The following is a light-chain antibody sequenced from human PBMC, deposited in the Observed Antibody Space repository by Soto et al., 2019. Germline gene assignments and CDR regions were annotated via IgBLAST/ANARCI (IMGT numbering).Light chain of an antibody. Sequence: EIVLTQSPATLSLSPGERATLSCRASQSVSSYLAWYQQKPGQAPRLLIYDASNRATGTPARFSGSGSGTDFTLTISSLEPEDFAVYYCQQRPSWPLTFGAGTKVEIK. CDR3: QQRPSWPLT. CDR1: QSVSSY. J-gene: IGKJ4*01. V-gene: IGKV3-11*01. CDR2: DAS.